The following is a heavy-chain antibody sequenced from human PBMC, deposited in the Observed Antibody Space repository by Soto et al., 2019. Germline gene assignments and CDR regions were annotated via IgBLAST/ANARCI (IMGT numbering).Heavy chain of an antibody. Sequence: ASVKVSCKASGYPFTNYGISWVRQAPGQGLEWMGWNSGDNGKTKYAQKFQDRVTMTTDTATSTAYMELRSLRSDETAVYCCARDHEDIALMMSEIYYYYGMDVWGQGTTVTVSS. V-gene: IGHV1-18*04. D-gene: IGHD2-8*01. CDR2: NSGDNGKT. J-gene: IGHJ6*02. CDR1: GYPFTNYG. CDR3: ARDHEDIALMMSEIYYYYGMDV.